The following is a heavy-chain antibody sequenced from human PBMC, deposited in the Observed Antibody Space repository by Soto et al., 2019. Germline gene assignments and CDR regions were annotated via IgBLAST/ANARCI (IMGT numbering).Heavy chain of an antibody. Sequence: VKGLERASAMCGRGVSTYYAYSVKGRFPISRDNSKNTLYLQLNSLRAEDTTVYYCAKVIIDVAGAPVDAWGQRTLVTVSA. V-gene: IGHV3-23*01. D-gene: IGHD6-19*01. J-gene: IGHJ5*02. CDR2: MCGRGVST. CDR3: AKVIIDVAGAPVDA.